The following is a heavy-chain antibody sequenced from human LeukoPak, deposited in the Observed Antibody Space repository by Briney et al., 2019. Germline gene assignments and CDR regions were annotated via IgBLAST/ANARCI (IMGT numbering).Heavy chain of an antibody. J-gene: IGHJ4*02. D-gene: IGHD3-9*01. CDR3: ARGPNLTYYDILTGYYIGYYFDY. Sequence: GGSLRLSCAASGFTFSSYWMSWVRQAPGKGLEWVANIKQGGSEKYYVDSVKGRFTISRDNAKNSLYLQMNSLRAGGTAVYYCARGPNLTYYDILTGYYIGYYFDYWGQGTLVTVSS. V-gene: IGHV3-7*01. CDR1: GFTFSSYW. CDR2: IKQGGSEK.